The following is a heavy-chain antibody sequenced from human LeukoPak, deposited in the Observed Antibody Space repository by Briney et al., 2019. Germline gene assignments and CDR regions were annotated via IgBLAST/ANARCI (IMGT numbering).Heavy chain of an antibody. V-gene: IGHV3-21*04. CDR2: IHSSSGSI. D-gene: IGHD3/OR15-3a*01. J-gene: IGHJ4*02. CDR3: AKVQRSDFNMNFDS. Sequence: GGSLRLSCAASGFNFTNYNMNWVRQAPGKGLEWVSSIHSSSGSIYYADSLKGRFTISRDNSKNTVYLQMNSLRAGDTAVYYCAKVQRSDFNMNFDSWGQGTLVTVSS. CDR1: GFNFTNYN.